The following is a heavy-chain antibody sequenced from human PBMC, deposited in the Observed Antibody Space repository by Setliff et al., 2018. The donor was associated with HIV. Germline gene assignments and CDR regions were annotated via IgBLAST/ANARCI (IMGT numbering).Heavy chain of an antibody. CDR1: GYTFTSCF. V-gene: IGHV1-46*01. CDR3: AKEYHTAATGTRVANYFDY. D-gene: IGHD6-13*01. CDR2: INPSDGSA. Sequence: GASVKVSCKASGYTFTSCFLHWVRQAPGQGLEYMGIINPSDGSADYVEKFQDRVTITSDTSTSTVYMEMSSLRSEDTAIYYCAKEYHTAATGTRVANYFDYWGQGTLVTVSS. J-gene: IGHJ4*02.